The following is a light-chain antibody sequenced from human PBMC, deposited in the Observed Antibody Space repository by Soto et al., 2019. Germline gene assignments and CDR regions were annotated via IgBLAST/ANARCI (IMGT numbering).Light chain of an antibody. CDR3: QHYDNLPPFT. Sequence: DIQMTQSPSSLSASIGDRVTITCQASQDIKKYLSWYQQKPGRAPKLLIYGASNLETGVPSRFSGKWYGTEFNVVISSLQPEDVATYYCQHYDNLPPFTFGPGTKV. CDR2: GAS. J-gene: IGKJ3*01. CDR1: QDIKKY. V-gene: IGKV1-33*01.